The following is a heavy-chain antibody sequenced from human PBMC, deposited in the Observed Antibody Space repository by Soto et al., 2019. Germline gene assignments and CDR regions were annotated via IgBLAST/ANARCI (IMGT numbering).Heavy chain of an antibody. CDR3: ARIEIGSYDY. J-gene: IGHJ4*02. V-gene: IGHV3-7*01. CDR1: GFTFRNYC. CDR2: INEDGSEE. Sequence: EVKLVESGGGLVQPGGSLRLSCAASGFTFRNYCLGWVRQAPGKGLEWVANINEDGSEEYYVDSVRGRFIISRDKARNSLFLQMNSLRAEDTAIYYCARIEIGSYDYWGQGTLVTVSS. D-gene: IGHD1-26*01.